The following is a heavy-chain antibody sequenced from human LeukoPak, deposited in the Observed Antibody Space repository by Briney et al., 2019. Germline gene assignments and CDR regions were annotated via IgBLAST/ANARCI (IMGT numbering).Heavy chain of an antibody. CDR3: ASGGVPARRRAFDI. D-gene: IGHD6-6*01. CDR2: ISSSGSTI. Sequence: GGSLRLSCAASGFTFSDYYMSWIRQAPGKGLEWVSYISSSGSTIYYADSVKGRFTISRDNAKNSLYLQMNSLRAEDTAVYYCASGGVPARRRAFDIWGQGTMVTVSS. V-gene: IGHV3-11*04. J-gene: IGHJ3*02. CDR1: GFTFSDYY.